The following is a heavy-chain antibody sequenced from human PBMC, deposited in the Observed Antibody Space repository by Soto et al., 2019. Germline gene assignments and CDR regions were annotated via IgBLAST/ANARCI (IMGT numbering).Heavy chain of an antibody. CDR1: GDTFKNCV. CDR2: IIPLFGTT. J-gene: IGHJ6*02. D-gene: IGHD7-27*01. V-gene: IGHV1-69*01. Sequence: QVQVVQSGVEVRRPGSSVKVSCKASGDTFKNCVISWVRQAPGQGLEWMGGIIPLFGTTDFAQRFQGRLTITTDESTTTAYMELSRLRSEDTATYSCAAELGFVKLSVVWGQGTKVSVSS. CDR3: AAELGFVKLSVV.